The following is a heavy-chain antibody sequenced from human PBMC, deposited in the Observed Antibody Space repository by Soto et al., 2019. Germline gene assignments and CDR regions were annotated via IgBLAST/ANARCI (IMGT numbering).Heavy chain of an antibody. CDR3: ASSYGTGYRAFDY. CDR1: GDTFNFYS. CDR2: VNPILSMS. V-gene: IGHV1-69*02. D-gene: IGHD5-18*01. J-gene: IGHJ4*02. Sequence: QVQLVQSGAEVKRPGSSVKVSCKASGDTFNFYSINWVRQAPGVGLEWVGRVNPILSMSNYAQRFQGRVTMTADKSTSTDYMERRSLRSEDPAIYYCASSYGTGYRAFDYWGQGALVTVSS.